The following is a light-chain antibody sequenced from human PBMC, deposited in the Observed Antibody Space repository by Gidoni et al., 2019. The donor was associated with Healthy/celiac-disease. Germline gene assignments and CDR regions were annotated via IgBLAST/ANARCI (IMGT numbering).Light chain of an antibody. Sequence: SSELTQDPAVSVALGPTVRITCPGASLRSYYASWYQQKPGEAPVLVIYGKHNRPAGIPDRFSGSSSGNTASLTSTGAQAEDEADYYCNSRDSSGNHLVFGGGTKLTVL. J-gene: IGLJ2*01. CDR2: GKH. CDR1: SLRSYY. V-gene: IGLV3-19*01. CDR3: NSRDSSGNHLV.